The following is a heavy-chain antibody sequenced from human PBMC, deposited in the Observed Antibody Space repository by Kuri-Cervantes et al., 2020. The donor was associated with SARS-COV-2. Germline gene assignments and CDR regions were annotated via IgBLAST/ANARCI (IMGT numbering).Heavy chain of an antibody. CDR3: VRDGDHWNFDY. Sequence: GGSLRLSCAASGFTFSSYWMSWVRQAPGKGLEWVANINQDGSEKFFVDSVKGRFTLSRDNAKNMLFLQMNSLRAEDTAVYYCVRDGDHWNFDYWGQGTLVTVSS. J-gene: IGHJ4*02. CDR2: INQDGSEK. CDR1: GFTFSSYW. V-gene: IGHV3-7*01. D-gene: IGHD1-1*01.